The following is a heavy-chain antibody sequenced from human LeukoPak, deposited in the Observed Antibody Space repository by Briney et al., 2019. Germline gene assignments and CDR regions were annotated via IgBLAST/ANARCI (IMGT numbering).Heavy chain of an antibody. V-gene: IGHV3-30*04. J-gene: IGHJ4*02. CDR2: VSNDGNKT. D-gene: IGHD3-9*01. Sequence: GGSLRLSCTVSGFIFSNYPMHWVRQAPGKELEWVAVVSNDGNKTNYAQSVRGRFSNSRDNSKNIMFLQMSSLRPEDTAMYFCTDILRLWGQGSLVTVSS. CDR1: GFIFSNYP. CDR3: TDILRL.